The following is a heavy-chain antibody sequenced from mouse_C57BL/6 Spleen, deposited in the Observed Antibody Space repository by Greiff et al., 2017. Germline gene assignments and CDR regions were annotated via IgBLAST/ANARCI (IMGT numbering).Heavy chain of an antibody. V-gene: IGHV1-55*01. CDR2: IYPGSGST. J-gene: IGHJ2*01. CDR1: GYTFTSYW. D-gene: IGHD1-1*01. CDR3: ARVLRPVGGGYFDY. Sequence: VQLQQPGAELVKPGASVKMSCKASGYTFTSYWITWVKQRPGQGLEWIGDIYPGSGSTNYNEKFKSKATLTVDTSSSTADMQLSSLTSEDSAAYYCARVLRPVGGGYFDYWGQGTTLTVAS.